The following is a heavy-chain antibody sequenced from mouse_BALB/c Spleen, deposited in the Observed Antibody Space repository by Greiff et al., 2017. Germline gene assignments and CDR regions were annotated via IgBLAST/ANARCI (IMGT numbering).Heavy chain of an antibody. CDR1: GFTFSDYY. V-gene: IGHV5-4*02. Sequence: EVKLMESGGGLVKPGGSLKLSCAASGFTFSDYYMYWVRQTPEKRLEWVATISDGGSYTYYPDSVKGRFTISRDNAKNNLYLQMSSLKSEDTAMYYCARDQGYRYGDSWFAYWGQGTLVTVSA. CDR2: ISDGGSYT. CDR3: ARDQGYRYGDSWFAY. D-gene: IGHD2-14*01. J-gene: IGHJ3*01.